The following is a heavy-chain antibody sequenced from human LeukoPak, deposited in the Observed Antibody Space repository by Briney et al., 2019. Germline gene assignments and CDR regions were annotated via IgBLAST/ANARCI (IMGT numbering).Heavy chain of an antibody. J-gene: IGHJ4*02. D-gene: IGHD2-21*02. CDR3: AKVKAYCGGDCQYYFDY. CDR2: ISGSGGST. CDR1: GFTFGSYA. V-gene: IGHV3-23*01. Sequence: GGSLRLSCAASGFTFGSYAMSWVRQAPGKGLEWVSAISGSGGSTYYADSVKGRFTISRDNSKNTLYLQMNSLGAEDTAVYYCAKVKAYCGGDCQYYFDYWGQGTLVTVSS.